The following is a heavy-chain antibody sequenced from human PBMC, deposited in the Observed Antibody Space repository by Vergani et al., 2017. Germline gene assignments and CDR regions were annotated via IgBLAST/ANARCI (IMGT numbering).Heavy chain of an antibody. D-gene: IGHD6-13*01. V-gene: IGHV3-23*01. Sequence: EVQLLESGGGLVQPGGSLRLSCAASGFTFSSYAMSWVRQAPGKGLEWVSAVSGSGSSTYYADSVKGRFTISRDNSKNTLYLQMNSLRAEDTAVYYCASDYSSTCLDYWGQGTLVTVSS. CDR3: ASDYSSTCLDY. J-gene: IGHJ4*02. CDR2: VSGSGSST. CDR1: GFTFSSYA.